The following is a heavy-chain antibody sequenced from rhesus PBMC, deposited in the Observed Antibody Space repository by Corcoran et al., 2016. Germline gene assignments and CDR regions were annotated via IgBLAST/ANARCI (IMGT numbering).Heavy chain of an antibody. J-gene: IGHJ4*01. Sequence: QVQLQESGPGLVKPSETLSLTCAVSGGSISDSYYWSWIRQPPGKGLEWIGYIYGSGGSTHYTPSLKSRVPLSTDTSKNPFSLNLSSVTAADTAVYYCARRSNIVVVFTAMPTYFDYWGQGVLVTVSS. CDR3: ARRSNIVVVFTAMPTYFDY. CDR1: GGSISDSYY. D-gene: IGHD2-27*01. V-gene: IGHV4-106*01. CDR2: IYGSGGST.